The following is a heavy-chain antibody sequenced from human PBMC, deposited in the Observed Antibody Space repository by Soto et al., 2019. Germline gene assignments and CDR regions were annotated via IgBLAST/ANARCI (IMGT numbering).Heavy chain of an antibody. D-gene: IGHD6-19*01. CDR1: GGTFSSYA. CDR2: IIPIFGTA. V-gene: IGHV1-69*06. Sequence: SVKVSCKASGGTFSSYAISWVRQAPGQGLEWMGGIIPIFGTANYAQKFQGRVTITADKSTSTAYMELSSLRSEDTAVYYCARDRGRGSGWYFRWFERWRQGTLVTVSS. CDR3: ARDRGRGSGWYFRWFER. J-gene: IGHJ5*02.